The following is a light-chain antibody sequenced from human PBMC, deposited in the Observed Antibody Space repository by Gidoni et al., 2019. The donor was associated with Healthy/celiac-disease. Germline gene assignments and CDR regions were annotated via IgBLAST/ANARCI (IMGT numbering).Light chain of an antibody. CDR2: GAS. CDR1: QSVSSSD. Sequence: EIVLTQSPGTLSLSPGERATLSCRASQSVSSSDLAWYQQKPGQAPRLLIYGASSRDTGIPDRFSGSGSGTDFTLTISRLEPEDFAVYYCQQYGSSAWTFGQGTKVEIK. V-gene: IGKV3-20*01. CDR3: QQYGSSAWT. J-gene: IGKJ1*01.